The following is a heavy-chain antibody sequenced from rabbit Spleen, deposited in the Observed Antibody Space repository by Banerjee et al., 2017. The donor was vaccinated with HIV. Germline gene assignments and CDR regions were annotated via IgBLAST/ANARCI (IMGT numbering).Heavy chain of an antibody. CDR2: IYAGSSGST. J-gene: IGHJ2*01. CDR1: GFSFSNNYV. V-gene: IGHV1S45*01. D-gene: IGHD1-1*01. CDR3: ARNYVNAFDP. Sequence: QEPLKESGGGLVKPGASLTLTCTASGFSFSNNYVMCWVRQAPGKGLEWIASIYAGSSGSTYSATWAKGRFTISKTSSTTVTLQMTSLTAADTATYFCARNYVNAFDPWGPGTLVTVS.